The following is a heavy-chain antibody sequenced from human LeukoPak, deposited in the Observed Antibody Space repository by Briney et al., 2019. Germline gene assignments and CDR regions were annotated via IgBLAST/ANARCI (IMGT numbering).Heavy chain of an antibody. Sequence: GASVKVSCKASGYTFTSYGISWVRQAPGQGLEWMGWISAYNGNTNYAQKLQGRVTMTTDTSTSTAYMELSSLRSEDTAVYYCASGKGPGEWLRLRSFDYWGQGTLVTVSS. J-gene: IGHJ4*02. D-gene: IGHD5-12*01. CDR3: ASGKGPGEWLRLRSFDY. CDR2: ISAYNGNT. CDR1: GYTFTSYG. V-gene: IGHV1-18*01.